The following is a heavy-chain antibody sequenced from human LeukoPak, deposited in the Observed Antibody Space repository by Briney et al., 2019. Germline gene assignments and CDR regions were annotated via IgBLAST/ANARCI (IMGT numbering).Heavy chain of an antibody. CDR2: ICPILGIA. J-gene: IGHJ6*02. D-gene: IGHD5-24*01. CDR1: GVTFSSYA. V-gene: IGHV1-69*04. Sequence: PGGSVKLSCAASGVTFSSYAMSWVRQAPGQGLEWVGRICPILGIANYAQNFQGRVTITADKSTSTAYKELISLRSEDTAVYYCARGVHGYNYLFYYGMDVWGQRTTATVSS. CDR3: ARGVHGYNYLFYYGMDV.